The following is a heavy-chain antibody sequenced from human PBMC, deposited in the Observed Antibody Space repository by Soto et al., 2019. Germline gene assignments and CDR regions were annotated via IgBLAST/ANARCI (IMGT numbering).Heavy chain of an antibody. Sequence: SEALSLTCTGSGGSISSSSYFWGLIRQPQGKGLEWIGSIYYSGSTYYNPSLKSRVTISVDTSKNQFSLKLSSVTAADTAVYYCSRLQRKTPAPFDYSGQGTVVTVSA. CDR1: GGSISSSSYF. CDR2: IYYSGST. CDR3: SRLQRKTPAPFDY. V-gene: IGHV4-39*01. J-gene: IGHJ4*02. D-gene: IGHD2-15*01.